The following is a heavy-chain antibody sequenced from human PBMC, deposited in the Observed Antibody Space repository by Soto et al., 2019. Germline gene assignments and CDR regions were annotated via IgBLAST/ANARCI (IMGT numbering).Heavy chain of an antibody. CDR2: IIPIFGTA. J-gene: IGHJ5*02. D-gene: IGHD1-20*01. CDR1: GGTFSSYA. Sequence: QVQLVQSGAEVKKPGSSVKVSCKASGGTFSSYAISWVRQAPGQGLEWMGGIIPIFGTANYAQKFPGRVTITADESTSKAYTELSSLRSEDTAVYYCAREGNWNDGWFDPWGRGTLVTVSS. CDR3: AREGNWNDGWFDP. V-gene: IGHV1-69*12.